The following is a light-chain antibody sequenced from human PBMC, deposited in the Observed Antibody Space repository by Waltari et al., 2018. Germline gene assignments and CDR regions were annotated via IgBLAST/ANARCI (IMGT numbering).Light chain of an antibody. CDR2: GAS. CDR1: QSVSSN. V-gene: IGKV3-15*01. CDR3: QQYNNWPPWT. Sequence: ETVMTQSPATLSVSPGARATLSCRASQSVSSNLAWYQQKPGQAPRLLIYGASTRATGIPARFSGSGSGTEFTLTISSLQSEDFAVYYCQQYNNWPPWTFGQGTKLEI. J-gene: IGKJ2*02.